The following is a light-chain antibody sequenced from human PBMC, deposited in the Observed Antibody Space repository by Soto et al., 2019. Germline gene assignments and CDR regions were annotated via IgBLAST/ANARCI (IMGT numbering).Light chain of an antibody. J-gene: IGKJ1*01. V-gene: IGKV1-8*01. Sequence: AIRMTQSPSSFSASTGDRVTITCRASQGISSYLAWYQQNPGKAPKLLIYAASTLQSGVPSRFSGSGSGTDFTLTISCLQSEDFATYYCQQYDSYPRTFGQGTKVEIK. CDR2: AAS. CDR3: QQYDSYPRT. CDR1: QGISSY.